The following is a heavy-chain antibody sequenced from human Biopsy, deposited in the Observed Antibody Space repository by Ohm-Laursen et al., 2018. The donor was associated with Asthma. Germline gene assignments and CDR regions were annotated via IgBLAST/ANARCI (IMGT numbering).Heavy chain of an antibody. CDR1: GGTFSNFA. J-gene: IGHJ6*02. CDR3: ARCQVGYSSGWSLLLKKIYYSGMDV. D-gene: IGHD6-19*01. Sequence: SSVKVSCKAPGGTFSNFAISWVRQAPGQGLEWLGGDVTDFGTTNYAPKFQGRVTITADESTSTAYMEVTSLRSEDTAIYYCARCQVGYSSGWSLLLKKIYYSGMDVWGQGTAVTVSS. V-gene: IGHV1-69*01. CDR2: DVTDFGTT.